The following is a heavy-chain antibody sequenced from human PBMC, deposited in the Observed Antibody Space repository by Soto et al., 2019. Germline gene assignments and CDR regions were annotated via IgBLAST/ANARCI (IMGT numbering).Heavy chain of an antibody. V-gene: IGHV1-69*06. D-gene: IGHD2-8*01. CDR3: ARDPCTKGVCYRSGIWNWFDP. Sequence: SVQVSCKASGGTFSSYAISWVRQAPGQGLEWMGGIIPIFGTANYAQKFQGRVTLTADKSTSTAYMELSSLTSEDTAVYYCARDPCTKGVCYRSGIWNWFDPWGQGTLVTV. J-gene: IGHJ5*02. CDR1: GGTFSSYA. CDR2: IIPIFGTA.